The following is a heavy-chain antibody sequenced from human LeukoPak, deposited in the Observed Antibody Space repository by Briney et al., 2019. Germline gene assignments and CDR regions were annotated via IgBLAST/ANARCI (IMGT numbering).Heavy chain of an antibody. CDR3: ARVATSHEAY. V-gene: IGHV3-30*04. CDR2: ISYDGSNK. Sequence: GGSPRLSCAASGFTFSSYAMHWVRQAPGKGLEWVAVISYDGSNKYYADSVKGRFTISRDNSKNTLYLQMNSLRAEDTAVYYCARVATSHEAYWGQGTLVTVSS. CDR1: GFTFSSYA. J-gene: IGHJ4*02. D-gene: IGHD5-12*01.